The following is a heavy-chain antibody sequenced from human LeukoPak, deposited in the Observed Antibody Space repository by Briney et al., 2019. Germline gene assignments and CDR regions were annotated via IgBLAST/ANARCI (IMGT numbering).Heavy chain of an antibody. J-gene: IGHJ4*02. D-gene: IGHD2-15*01. V-gene: IGHV3-53*01. CDR2: IYSGGST. Sequence: PGGSLRLSCAASGLTISNNYMKWVRQAPGKGLEWVSLIYSGGSTYSADSVKGRFTISRDNPKNPVYLQMNNLRAEDTAVYYCARDRHCSGGSCSGLWGQGTLVTVSS. CDR3: ARDRHCSGGSCSGL. CDR1: GLTISNNY.